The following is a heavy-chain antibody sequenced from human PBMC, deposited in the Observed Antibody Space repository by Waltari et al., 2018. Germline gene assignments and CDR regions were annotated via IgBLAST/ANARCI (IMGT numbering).Heavy chain of an antibody. CDR2: ITSDGTHT. Sequence: EVQLVESGGGLVRPGGSLRLSCAASGFTFSYYTMNWVRQAPGKGPERISCITSDGTHTTAADSVRGRCTISRDNAKNARCLQINSLRADDTAVYYCARDRRPTLILGSGAFDIWGQGIKVNVSS. J-gene: IGHJ3*02. CDR3: ARDRRPTLILGSGAFDI. D-gene: IGHD3-22*01. CDR1: GFTFSYYT. V-gene: IGHV3-21*01.